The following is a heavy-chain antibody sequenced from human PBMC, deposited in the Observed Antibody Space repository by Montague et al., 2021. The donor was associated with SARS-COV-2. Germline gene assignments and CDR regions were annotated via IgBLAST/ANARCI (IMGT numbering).Heavy chain of an antibody. V-gene: IGHV3-23*01. Sequence: SRGLSCAASGFTFSTYAMSWVRQAPGKELEWVSTVSSIGGSTFYADSVKGRFTVSRDNSKNTLYLQMNSLRAEDTAVYYCAKDLEQWLVGRDYFDYWGQGTLVTVSS. CDR3: AKDLEQWLVGRDYFDY. D-gene: IGHD6-19*01. CDR2: VSSIGGST. J-gene: IGHJ4*02. CDR1: GFTFSTYA.